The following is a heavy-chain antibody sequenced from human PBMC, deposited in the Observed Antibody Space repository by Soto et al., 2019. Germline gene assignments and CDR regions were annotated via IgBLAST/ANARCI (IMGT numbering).Heavy chain of an antibody. CDR2: ISAYNGNT. V-gene: IGHV1-18*01. D-gene: IGHD3-9*01. CDR1: SYTCTSYG. CDR3: ARGFQDDILTGYQALPPDY. Sequence: ASVKVSCKASSYTCTSYGISWVRQAPGQGLEWMGWISAYNGNTNYAQKLQGRVTMTTDTSTSTAYMELRSLRSDDTAVYYCARGFQDDILTGYQALPPDYWGQGTLVTVSS. J-gene: IGHJ4*02.